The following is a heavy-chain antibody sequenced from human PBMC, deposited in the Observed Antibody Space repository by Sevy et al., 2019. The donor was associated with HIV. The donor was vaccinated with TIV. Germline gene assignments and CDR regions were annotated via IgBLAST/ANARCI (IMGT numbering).Heavy chain of an antibody. CDR3: ANGYDSSGYYLAGFGY. CDR1: GFTFSSYA. V-gene: IGHV3-23*01. Sequence: GGSLRLSCAASGFTFSSYAMSWVRQAPGKGLEWVSAISGSGGSTYYADSVKGRFTISRDNSKNTLYLQMNSLRAEDKDVYYCANGYDSSGYYLAGFGYWGQGTLVTVSS. J-gene: IGHJ4*02. D-gene: IGHD3-22*01. CDR2: ISGSGGST.